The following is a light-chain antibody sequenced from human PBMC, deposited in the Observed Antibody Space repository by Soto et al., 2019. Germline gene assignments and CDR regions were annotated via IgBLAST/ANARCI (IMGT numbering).Light chain of an antibody. V-gene: IGLV1-51*01. CDR3: GTWDSSLSVGV. Sequence: QSALTQPASVSGSAGQSITISCSGTMRDVGAYNLVSWYQQHPGTAPKLIIYDNNERPSGIPDRFSGSKSGTSATLGITGLQTGDEADYYCGTWDSSLSVGVFGGGTKLTVL. J-gene: IGLJ2*01. CDR1: MRDVGAYNL. CDR2: DNN.